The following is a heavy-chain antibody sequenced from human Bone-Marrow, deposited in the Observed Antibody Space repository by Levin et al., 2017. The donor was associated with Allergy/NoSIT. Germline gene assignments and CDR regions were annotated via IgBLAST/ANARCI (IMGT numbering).Heavy chain of an antibody. CDR1: GGAFTNHA. CDR3: ASVDLSPAGPYYYGMDV. J-gene: IGHJ6*02. Sequence: KISCQASGGAFTNHAISWVRQAPGQGLEWMGGIIPVVETPNYSQKFQNRLTITADASTSPVYLELTGLTPEDTAVYYCASVDLSPAGPYYYGMDVWGLGTTVTVSS. V-gene: IGHV1-69*01. CDR2: IIPVVETP.